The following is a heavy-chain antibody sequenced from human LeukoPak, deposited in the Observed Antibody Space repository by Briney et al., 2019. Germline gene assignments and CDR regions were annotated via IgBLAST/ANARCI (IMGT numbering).Heavy chain of an antibody. V-gene: IGHV3-30*02. CDR3: AKVQWASGVLLFDY. Sequence: PGGSLRLSCAASGFTFSSYGMHWVRQAPGKGLEWVTFIHYNGSNKYYADSVKGRFTISRDNSKNTLYLQMNSLRAEDTAVYYCAKVQWASGVLLFDYWGQGTLVTVSS. CDR2: IHYNGSNK. D-gene: IGHD3-10*01. J-gene: IGHJ4*02. CDR1: GFTFSSYG.